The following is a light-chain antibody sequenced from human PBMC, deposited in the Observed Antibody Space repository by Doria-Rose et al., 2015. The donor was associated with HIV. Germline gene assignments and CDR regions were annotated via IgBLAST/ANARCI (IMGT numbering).Light chain of an antibody. CDR3: ATWDSSLSVEV. Sequence: KHLICDNSRRPSWIPDRFTGSRSGTSATLVITGPQTGDEADYYCATWDSSLSVEVFGGGTKLTVL. J-gene: IGLJ2*01. CDR2: DNS. V-gene: IGLV1-51*01.